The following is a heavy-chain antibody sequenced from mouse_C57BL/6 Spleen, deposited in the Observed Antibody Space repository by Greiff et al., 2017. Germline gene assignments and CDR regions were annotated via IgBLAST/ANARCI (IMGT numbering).Heavy chain of an antibody. J-gene: IGHJ2*01. Sequence: EVQLVESGEGLVKPGGSLKLSCAASGFTFSSYAMSWVRQTPEKRLEWVAYINSGGDYIYYADTVKGRFTISRDKARNTLYLQMSSLTSEDTAMYYYTRDRAYCNYVGFDYWGQGTTLTVSS. V-gene: IGHV5-9-1*02. CDR2: INSGGDYI. CDR1: GFTFSSYA. D-gene: IGHD2-1*01. CDR3: TRDRAYCNYVGFDY.